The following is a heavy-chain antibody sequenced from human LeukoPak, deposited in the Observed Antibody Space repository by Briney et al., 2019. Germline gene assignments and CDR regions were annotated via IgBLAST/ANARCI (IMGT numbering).Heavy chain of an antibody. J-gene: IGHJ6*03. CDR3: ARVEEGYGSGRRENYYYYYMDV. V-gene: IGHV4-59*01. CDR2: IHYSGST. CDR1: GGSISTYS. D-gene: IGHD3-10*01. Sequence: SETLSLTCTVSGGSISTYSWSWIRQPPGKGLEWIGYIHYSGSTSYNPSLKSRVTISVDTSKKQFSLKLSSVTAADTAVYYCARVEEGYGSGRRENYYYYYMDVWGKGTTVTISS.